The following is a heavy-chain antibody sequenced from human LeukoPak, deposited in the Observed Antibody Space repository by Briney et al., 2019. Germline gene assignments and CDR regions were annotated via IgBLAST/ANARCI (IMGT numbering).Heavy chain of an antibody. V-gene: IGHV1-18*04. CDR2: ISAYNGNT. CDR1: GYTFTSYA. Sequence: ASVKVSCKASGYTFTSYAISWVRQAPGQGLEWMGWISAYNGNTNYAQKLQGRVTMTTDTSTSTAYMELRSLRSDDTAVYYCARWGGYGSGSFPDYFDYWGQGTLVTVSS. D-gene: IGHD3-10*01. CDR3: ARWGGYGSGSFPDYFDY. J-gene: IGHJ4*02.